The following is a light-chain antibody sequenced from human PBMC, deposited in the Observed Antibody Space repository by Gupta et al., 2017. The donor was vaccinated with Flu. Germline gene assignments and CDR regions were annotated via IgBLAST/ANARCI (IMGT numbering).Light chain of an antibody. Sequence: VGDRVTITCQASQDISNYLNWYQQKPGKAPKLLIYDASNLETGVPSRFSGSGSGTDFTFTISSLQPEDIATYYCQQYDNLQTFGGGTKVEIK. J-gene: IGKJ4*01. CDR1: QDISNY. CDR3: QQYDNLQT. CDR2: DAS. V-gene: IGKV1-33*01.